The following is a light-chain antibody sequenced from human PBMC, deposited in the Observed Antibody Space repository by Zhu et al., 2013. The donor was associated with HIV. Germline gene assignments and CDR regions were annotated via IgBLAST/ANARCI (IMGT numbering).Light chain of an antibody. CDR3: QQYGSSPLT. J-gene: IGKJ4*01. V-gene: IGKV3D-15*01. Sequence: EVVMTQSPATLSVSPGERVTLSCRASQSVRSNLAWYHQKPGQAPRLLIYGALTRAAGIPARFSGSGSVRDFTLTITGLEPEDFAVYYCQQYGSSPLTFGG. CDR1: QSVRSN. CDR2: GAL.